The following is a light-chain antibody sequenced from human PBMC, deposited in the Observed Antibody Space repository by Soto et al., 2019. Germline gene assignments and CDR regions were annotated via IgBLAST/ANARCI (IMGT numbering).Light chain of an antibody. J-gene: IGLJ1*01. CDR3: QVWDSSSDHYV. Sequence: SYELTQPPSVSMAPGQTARIACGGDNIGSKNVFWYQQKPGQAPVLVVSDDSDRPSGIPERFSGSNSGNTATLTISRVEAGDESDYYCQVWDSSSDHYVFGTGTKLTVL. CDR2: DDS. CDR1: NIGSKN. V-gene: IGLV3-21*02.